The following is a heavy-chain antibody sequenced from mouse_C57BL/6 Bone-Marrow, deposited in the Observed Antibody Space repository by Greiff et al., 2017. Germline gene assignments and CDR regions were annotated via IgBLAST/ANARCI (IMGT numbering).Heavy chain of an antibody. CDR2: IYPRSGNT. Sequence: QVQLQQSGAELARPGASVKLSCKASGYTFTSYGISWVKQRTGQGLEWIGEIYPRSGNTHYNEKFKGKATLTADKSSSTAYMELRSLTSEDSAVYFCASSLPPAWFAYWGQGTLVTVSA. V-gene: IGHV1-81*01. J-gene: IGHJ3*01. D-gene: IGHD2-1*01. CDR3: ASSLPPAWFAY. CDR1: GYTFTSYG.